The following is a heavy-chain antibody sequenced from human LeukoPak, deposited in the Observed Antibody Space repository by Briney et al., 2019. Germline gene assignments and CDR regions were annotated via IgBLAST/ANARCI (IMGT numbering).Heavy chain of an antibody. CDR1: GYSFTAYY. J-gene: IGHJ4*02. V-gene: IGHV1-2*02. CDR3: AREAIYCSSTSCPLEG. D-gene: IGHD2-2*01. CDR2: INPNSGGT. Sequence: ASVKVSCKASGYSFTAYYMHWVRQAPGQGLEYMGWINPNSGGTNSSQKFQDRVTLTRDTSISTAYMELSRLRSDDTAVYYCAREAIYCSSTSCPLEGWGQGTLVTVSS.